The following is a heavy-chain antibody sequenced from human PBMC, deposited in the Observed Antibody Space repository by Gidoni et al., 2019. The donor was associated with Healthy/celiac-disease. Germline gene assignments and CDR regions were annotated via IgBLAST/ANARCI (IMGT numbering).Heavy chain of an antibody. D-gene: IGHD6-6*01. CDR2: IYYSGST. CDR3: ARAKYSSSSPRFDP. Sequence: LQLQESGPGLVKPSETLSLTCAVSGGSIRSSSYYWGWFRQPPGKGLEWIGSIYYSGSTYYNASLKSRVTISVDTTKNQFALKLSSVTAADAAVYYCARAKYSSSSPRFDPWGQGTLVTVSS. CDR1: GGSIRSSSYY. J-gene: IGHJ5*02. V-gene: IGHV4-39*06.